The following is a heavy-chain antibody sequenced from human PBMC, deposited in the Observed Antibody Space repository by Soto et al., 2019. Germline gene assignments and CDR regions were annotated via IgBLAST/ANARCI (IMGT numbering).Heavy chain of an antibody. CDR1: GDSVSSYNPV. J-gene: IGHJ3*01. CDR3: VRENTLVRGVINAFDL. V-gene: IGHV6-1*01. CDR2: TFFRSKWSY. Sequence: PSQTLSLTCAISGDSVSSYNPVWNWIRQSPSRGLEWLGRTFFRSKWSYDYAVSVKSRITINPDTSKNQLSLHLDSVTPEDTAVNYCVRENTLVRGVINAFDLWGQGTMVTVS. D-gene: IGHD3-10*01.